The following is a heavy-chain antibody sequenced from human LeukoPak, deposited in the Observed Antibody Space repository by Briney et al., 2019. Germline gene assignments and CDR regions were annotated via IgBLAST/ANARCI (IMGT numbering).Heavy chain of an antibody. D-gene: IGHD3-16*02. CDR2: MNQDGSEK. CDR1: GFTFSSYW. CDR3: ARDYDYVWGSYRYTEFDY. Sequence: QPGGSLRLSCAASGFTFSSYWMSWVRQAPGKGLEWVANMNQDGSEKYYVDSVKGRFTISRDNAENSLYLQMNSLRAEDTAVYYCARDYDYVWGSYRYTEFDYWGQGTLVTVSS. J-gene: IGHJ4*02. V-gene: IGHV3-7*01.